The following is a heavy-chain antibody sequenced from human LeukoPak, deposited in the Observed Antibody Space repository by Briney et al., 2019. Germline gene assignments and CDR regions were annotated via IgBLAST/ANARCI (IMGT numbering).Heavy chain of an antibody. Sequence: SETLSLTCTVSGGSISSYYWSWIRQPPGKGLEWIGYIYYSGSTNYNPSLKSRVTISVDTSKNQFSLKLSSVTAADTAVYYCAGYSGWSYNWFDPWGQGTLVTVSS. D-gene: IGHD6-19*01. V-gene: IGHV4-59*01. CDR3: AGYSGWSYNWFDP. J-gene: IGHJ5*02. CDR1: GGSISSYY. CDR2: IYYSGST.